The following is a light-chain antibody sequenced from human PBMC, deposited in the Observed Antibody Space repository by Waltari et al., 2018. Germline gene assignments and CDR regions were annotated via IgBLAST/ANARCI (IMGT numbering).Light chain of an antibody. V-gene: IGLV1-40*01. Sequence: QSVLTQPPSVSGAPGQRVPITCTGSSSHIGAGYDVHGYQQLPGTAPKLHSYGNSKRPAGVPDRVSCSKSGTSASLAITGLQAEDEADYYCQSYDSSLSGPRVFGGGTKLTVL. CDR2: GNS. J-gene: IGLJ3*02. CDR3: QSYDSSLSGPRV. CDR1: SSHIGAGYD.